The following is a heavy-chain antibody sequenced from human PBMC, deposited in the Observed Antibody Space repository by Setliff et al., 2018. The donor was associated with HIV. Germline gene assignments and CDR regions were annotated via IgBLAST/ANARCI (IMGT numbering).Heavy chain of an antibody. CDR1: GFTFRTYA. D-gene: IGHD3-10*01. V-gene: IGHV3-23*01. CDR3: ARRGGYYYYYAMDF. J-gene: IGHJ6*02. CDR2: ISGGDTT. Sequence: PGGSLRLSCAASGFTFRTYAMSWVRRAPGKGLEWVASISGGDTTHYADSVKGRFTIARDNSKNSLYLQMNSLRAEDTAVYYCARRGGYYYYYAMDFWGQGTTVTVSS.